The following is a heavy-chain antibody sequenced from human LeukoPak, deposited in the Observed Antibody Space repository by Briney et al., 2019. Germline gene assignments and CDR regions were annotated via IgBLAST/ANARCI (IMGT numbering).Heavy chain of an antibody. CDR2: LSGSGGST. J-gene: IGHJ4*02. CDR1: GFTFSNYA. Sequence: GGSLRLSCAASGFTFSNYAMSWARQAPGKGLEWVSALSGSGGSTYYADSVKGRFTISRDNSKNTLYLQMNSLRAEDTAVYYCARVSGYDGYWGQGTLVTVSS. CDR3: ARVSGYDGY. V-gene: IGHV3-23*01. D-gene: IGHD5-12*01.